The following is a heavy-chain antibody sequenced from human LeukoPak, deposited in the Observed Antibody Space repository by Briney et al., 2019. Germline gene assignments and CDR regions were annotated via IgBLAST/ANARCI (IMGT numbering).Heavy chain of an antibody. Sequence: SETLSLTCTVSGGSVSSYYWSWIRQPAGKGLEWIGRIYTSGSTNYNPSPKRRVTMSVDTSKNQFSLKLRSVTPADTAVYYCARTPADAGNDAFEIWGQGTMVTVSS. J-gene: IGHJ3*02. CDR3: ARTPADAGNDAFEI. V-gene: IGHV4-4*07. D-gene: IGHD2-8*01. CDR1: GGSVSSYY. CDR2: IYTSGST.